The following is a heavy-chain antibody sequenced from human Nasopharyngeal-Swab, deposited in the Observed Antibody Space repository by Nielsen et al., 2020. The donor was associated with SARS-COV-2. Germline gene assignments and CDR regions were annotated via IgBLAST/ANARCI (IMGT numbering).Heavy chain of an antibody. CDR3: ARARPVYYYGSGSYFDGWGWFDP. J-gene: IGHJ5*02. D-gene: IGHD3-10*01. Sequence: VRQAPGKGLEWVGIIYPGDSDTRYSPSFQGQVTISADKSISTAYLQWSSLKASDTAMYYCARARPVYYYGSGSYFDGWGWFDPWGQGTLVTVSS. V-gene: IGHV5-51*01. CDR2: IYPGDSDT.